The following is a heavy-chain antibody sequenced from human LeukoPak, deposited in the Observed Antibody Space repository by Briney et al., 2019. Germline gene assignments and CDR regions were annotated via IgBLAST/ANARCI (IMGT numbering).Heavy chain of an antibody. CDR2: ISTRGNT. CDR3: VRNWDY. D-gene: IGHD1-1*01. V-gene: IGHV4-4*07. CDR1: GDXITNRX. Sequence: TCXXXGDXITNRXWXWVRQSAGKGLEWIGRISTRGNTNYNPSLKSRVTMSVDTSNKHFSLKLTSVTAADTAVYYCVRNWDYWGQGTLVTVSS. J-gene: IGHJ4*02.